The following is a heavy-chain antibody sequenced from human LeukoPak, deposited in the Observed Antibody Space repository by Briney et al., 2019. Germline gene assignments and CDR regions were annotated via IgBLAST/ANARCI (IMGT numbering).Heavy chain of an antibody. Sequence: GGSLRLSCAASGFTFSSYAMHWVRQAPGKGLEWVAVISYDGSNKYYADSVKGRFTISRDNSKNTLYLQMNSLRAEDTAVYYCARGGYYDSDNAFDIWGQGTMVTVSS. CDR2: ISYDGSNK. V-gene: IGHV3-30-3*01. D-gene: IGHD3-22*01. J-gene: IGHJ3*02. CDR3: ARGGYYDSDNAFDI. CDR1: GFTFSSYA.